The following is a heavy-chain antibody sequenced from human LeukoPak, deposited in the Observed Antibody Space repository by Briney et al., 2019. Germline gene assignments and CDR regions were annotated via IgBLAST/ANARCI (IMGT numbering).Heavy chain of an antibody. CDR2: INPNSGGT. D-gene: IGHD3-22*01. CDR3: ARSLNRIAMIVVVIADDAFDI. V-gene: IGHV1-2*02. Sequence: GASVKVSCKASGYTFTGYYMHWVRQAPGQGLEWMGWINPNSGGTNYAQKFQGRVTMTRDTSTSTVYMELSSLRSEDTAVYYCARSLNRIAMIVVVIADDAFDIWGQGTMVTVSS. CDR1: GYTFTGYY. J-gene: IGHJ3*02.